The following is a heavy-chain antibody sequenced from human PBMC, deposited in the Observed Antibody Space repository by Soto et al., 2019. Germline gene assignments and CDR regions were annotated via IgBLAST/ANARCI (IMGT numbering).Heavy chain of an antibody. V-gene: IGHV3-48*02. CDR2: ISSSSSTI. D-gene: IGHD5-12*01. CDR3: ARTVEMATNRDYYYGMDV. J-gene: IGHJ6*02. Sequence: EVQLVESGGGLVQPGGSLRLSCAASGFTFSSYSMNWVRQAPGKGLEWVSYISSSSSTIYYADSVKGRFTISRDNAKNSLYQQMNSLRDEDTAVYYCARTVEMATNRDYYYGMDVCGQGTTVTVSS. CDR1: GFTFSSYS.